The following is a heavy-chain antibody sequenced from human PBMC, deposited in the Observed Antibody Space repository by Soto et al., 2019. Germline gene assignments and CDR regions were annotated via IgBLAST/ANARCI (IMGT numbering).Heavy chain of an antibody. D-gene: IGHD4-17*01. Sequence: EVQLLESGGGLVQPGGSLRLSCAASGFTFNNYAMNWVRQDPGKGPEWVSVISGGGDFIYYADSVKGRFTISRDNSENTLYLQMSSLTTADTAVYYCARAQLKDGDYLCADWGQGTLVTVSS. CDR1: GFTFNNYA. CDR2: ISGGGDFI. J-gene: IGHJ4*02. V-gene: IGHV3-23*01. CDR3: ARAQLKDGDYLCAD.